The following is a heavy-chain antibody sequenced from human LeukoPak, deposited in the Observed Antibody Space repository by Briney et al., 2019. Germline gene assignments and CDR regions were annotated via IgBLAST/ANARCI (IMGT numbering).Heavy chain of an antibody. V-gene: IGHV3-73*01. D-gene: IGHD3-10*01. J-gene: IGHJ3*02. CDR3: TISGSGDVVDI. Sequence: GGPVRLPCAVSGHPFNRSAMLGARDSWGEAVECVGRIRSKTNSYATAYAASVKGRFTISRDDSKNTAYLQMNSLKTEDTAVYYCTISGSGDVVDIWGQGTMVTVPS. CDR1: GHPFNRSA. CDR2: IRSKTNSYAT.